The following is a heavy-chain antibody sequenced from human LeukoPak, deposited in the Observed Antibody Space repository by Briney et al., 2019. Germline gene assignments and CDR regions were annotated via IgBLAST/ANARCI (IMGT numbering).Heavy chain of an antibody. CDR2: ISGSGGYT. D-gene: IGHD6-19*01. J-gene: IGHJ5*02. CDR1: GFTFTSYA. Sequence: GGSLRLSCGASGFTFTSYAMTWVRQAPGKGLEWVSAISGSGGYTYYADSVKGRFTISRDNSKNTLYLQMNSLRAEDTAVYYCARGGQWLVHVIWGWFDPWGQGTLVTVSS. V-gene: IGHV3-23*01. CDR3: ARGGQWLVHVIWGWFDP.